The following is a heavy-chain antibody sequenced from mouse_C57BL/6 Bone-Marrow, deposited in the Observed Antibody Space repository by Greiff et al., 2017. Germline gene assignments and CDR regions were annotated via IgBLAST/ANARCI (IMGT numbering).Heavy chain of an antibody. CDR3: AALLITTVVASDY. CDR2: ISYDGSN. CDR1: GYSIPSGYY. Sequence: DVQLQESGPGLVKPSQSLSLTCSVTGYSIPSGYYWNWIRQFPGNKLEWMGYISYDGSNNYNPSLKNRISTTRDTSKNQFFLKLNSVTTEDTATYYCAALLITTVVASDYWGQGTTLTVSS. V-gene: IGHV3-6*01. J-gene: IGHJ2*01. D-gene: IGHD1-1*01.